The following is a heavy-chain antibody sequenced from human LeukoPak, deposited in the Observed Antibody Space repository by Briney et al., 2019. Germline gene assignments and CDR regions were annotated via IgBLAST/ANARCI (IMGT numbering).Heavy chain of an antibody. CDR3: AKDRRGIQLSDNWFDP. D-gene: IGHD5-18*01. V-gene: IGHV3-30*18. Sequence: SGGSLRLSCAASGFTFSSYGMHWVRQAPGKGLEWVAVISYDGSNKYYADSVKGRFTISRDNSKNTLYLQMNSLRAEDTAVYYCAKDRRGIQLSDNWFDPWGQGTLVTVSS. CDR2: ISYDGSNK. J-gene: IGHJ5*02. CDR1: GFTFSSYG.